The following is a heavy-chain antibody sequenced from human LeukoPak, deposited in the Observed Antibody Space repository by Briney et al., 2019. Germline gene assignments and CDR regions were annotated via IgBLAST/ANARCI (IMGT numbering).Heavy chain of an antibody. J-gene: IGHJ4*02. CDR2: IRYDGSNK. D-gene: IGHD2-2*01. V-gene: IGHV3-30*02. Sequence: GGSLRLSCAASGFTFSSYGMHWVRQAPGKGLEWVAFIRYDGSNKYYADSVKGRFTISRDNSKNTLYLQMNSLRAEDTAVYYCAKDYCSSTSCSDYWGQGTLVTVSS. CDR3: AKDYCSSTSCSDY. CDR1: GFTFSSYG.